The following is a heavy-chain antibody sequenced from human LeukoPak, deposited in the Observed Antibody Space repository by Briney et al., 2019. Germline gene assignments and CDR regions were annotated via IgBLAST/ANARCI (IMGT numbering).Heavy chain of an antibody. CDR3: AKGGLWQWLVRGYFDY. CDR1: GFTFDDYA. V-gene: IGHV3-9*01. Sequence: PGGSLRLSCAASGFTFDDYAMHWVRQAPGKGLEWVSGISWNSGRIGYADSVKGRFTISRDNAKNSLYLQMNSLRAEDTALYYCAKGGLWQWLVRGYFDYWGQGTLVTVSS. D-gene: IGHD6-19*01. J-gene: IGHJ4*02. CDR2: ISWNSGRI.